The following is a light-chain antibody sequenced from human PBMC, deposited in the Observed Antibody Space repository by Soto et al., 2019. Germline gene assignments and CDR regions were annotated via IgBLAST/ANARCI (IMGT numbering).Light chain of an antibody. CDR1: QGISSE. CDR2: GAS. Sequence: EIVMTQSPATLSLSPGERAALSCRASQGISSELAWYQQKPGEPPRLLIYGASTRATGVPARFTGSGSGSDITLTTSGLQSEDFAVYYCQQGHNSPLTFGQGTRLEV. CDR3: QQGHNSPLT. J-gene: IGKJ2*01. V-gene: IGKV3-15*01.